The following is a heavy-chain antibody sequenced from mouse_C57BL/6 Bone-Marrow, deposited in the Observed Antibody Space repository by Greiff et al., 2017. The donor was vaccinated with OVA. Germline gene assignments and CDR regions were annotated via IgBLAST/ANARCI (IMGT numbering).Heavy chain of an antibody. D-gene: IGHD1-1*01. J-gene: IGHJ2*01. CDR1: GFTFSNYW. Sequence: EVQLQESGGGLVQPGGSMKLSCVASGFTFSNYWMNWVRQSPEKGLEWVAQIRLKSDNYATHYAESVKGRFTISRDDSKSSVYLQMNNLRAEDTGIYYCTGITTTDYWGQGTTLTVSS. CDR3: TGITTTDY. V-gene: IGHV6-3*01. CDR2: IRLKSDNYAT.